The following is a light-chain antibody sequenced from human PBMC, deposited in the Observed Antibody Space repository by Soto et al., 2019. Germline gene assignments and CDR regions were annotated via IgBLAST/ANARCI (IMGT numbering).Light chain of an antibody. CDR3: NSYTSSNTYV. CDR2: EAN. J-gene: IGLJ1*01. V-gene: IGLV2-18*02. CDR1: SSDVGSYNR. Sequence: QSALTQPPSVSGSPGQSVTISCTGTSSDVGSYNRVSWYQQPPGTAPKLMIYEANNRPSGVPDRFSGSKSGNTASLTITGLQAEDEADYYCNSYTSSNTYVFGTGTKVTVL.